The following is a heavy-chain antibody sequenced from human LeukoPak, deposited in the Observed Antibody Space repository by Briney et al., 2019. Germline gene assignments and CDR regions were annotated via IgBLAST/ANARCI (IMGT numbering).Heavy chain of an antibody. V-gene: IGHV3-30*02. CDR3: AKDKELLWFGEPRSYFDY. CDR2: IRYDGGNK. J-gene: IGHJ4*02. D-gene: IGHD3-10*01. Sequence: GGSLRLSCAASGFTFSSYGMHWVRQAPGKGLEWVAFIRYDGGNKYYADSVKGRFTISRDNSKNTLYLQMNSLRAEDTAVYYCAKDKELLWFGEPRSYFDYWGQGTLVTVSS. CDR1: GFTFSSYG.